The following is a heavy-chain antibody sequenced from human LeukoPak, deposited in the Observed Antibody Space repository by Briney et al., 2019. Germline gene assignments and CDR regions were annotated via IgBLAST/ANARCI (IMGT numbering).Heavy chain of an antibody. D-gene: IGHD3-10*01. Sequence: PGGSLRLSCVASGFTLTSYAMNWVRQAPGQGLEWVSAISGSGGSTYYADSVKGRFTISRDNSKNTLYLQMNSLRAEDTAVYYCAKGSVWFGESTLDYWGQGTLVTVSS. V-gene: IGHV3-23*01. CDR1: GFTLTSYA. CDR3: AKGSVWFGESTLDY. J-gene: IGHJ4*02. CDR2: ISGSGGST.